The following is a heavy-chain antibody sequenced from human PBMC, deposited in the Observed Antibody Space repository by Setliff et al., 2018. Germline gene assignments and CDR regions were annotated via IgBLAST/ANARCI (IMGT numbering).Heavy chain of an antibody. CDR3: ARRLPYFGMDV. Sequence: GGSLRLSCAASGFIFSSYEMIWVRQAPGKGLERVSKTHTDGITIYSDSVRGRFTIFRDSAKNSLHLQMTSLSAEDTAVYYCARRLPYFGMDVWGQGTTVTVSS. CDR2: THTDGITI. J-gene: IGHJ6*02. V-gene: IGHV3-48*03. D-gene: IGHD2-15*01. CDR1: GFIFSSYE.